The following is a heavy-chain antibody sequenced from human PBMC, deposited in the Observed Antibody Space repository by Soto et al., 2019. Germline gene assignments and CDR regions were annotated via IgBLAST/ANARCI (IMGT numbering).Heavy chain of an antibody. Sequence: LRLSCAASGFPFSSYWMSWVRQAPGKGLEWVATIKQDGTETYYLDSVKGQFTISRDNAKTSLYLQMNSLRAEDTAVYYCASYSYVSGSRSFDYWGQGTLVT. CDR3: ASYSYVSGSRSFDY. CDR1: GFPFSSYW. CDR2: IKQDGTET. J-gene: IGHJ4*02. D-gene: IGHD3-10*01. V-gene: IGHV3-7*05.